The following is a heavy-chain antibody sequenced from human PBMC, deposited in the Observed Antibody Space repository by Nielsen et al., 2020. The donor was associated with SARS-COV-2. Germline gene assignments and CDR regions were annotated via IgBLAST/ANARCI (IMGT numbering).Heavy chain of an antibody. CDR2: IGSKANSYAT. CDR1: GFTFSGSA. CDR3: ARARGAYGDYYYYYYTDV. J-gene: IGHJ6*03. Sequence: GGSLRLSCAASGFTFSGSAMHWVRQASGKGLEWVGRIGSKANSYATAYAASVKGRFTISRDDSKYTAYLQMNSLKTEDTAVYYCARARGAYGDYYYYYYTDVWGKGTTVTVSS. D-gene: IGHD4-17*01. V-gene: IGHV3-73*01.